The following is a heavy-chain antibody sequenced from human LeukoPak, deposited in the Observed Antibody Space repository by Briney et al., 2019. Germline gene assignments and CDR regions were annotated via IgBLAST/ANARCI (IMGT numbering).Heavy chain of an antibody. CDR1: GFTFSSYE. V-gene: IGHV3-43*02. CDR3: AKDSNSGSYFNDY. Sequence: PGGSLRLSCAASGFTFSSYEMNWVRQAPGKGLEWVSAVSGNGGSSFYADSVKGRFTISRDNSKNSLYLQMNSLRTEDTALYYCAKDSNSGSYFNDYWGQGTLVTVSS. CDR2: VSGNGGSS. J-gene: IGHJ4*02. D-gene: IGHD1-26*01.